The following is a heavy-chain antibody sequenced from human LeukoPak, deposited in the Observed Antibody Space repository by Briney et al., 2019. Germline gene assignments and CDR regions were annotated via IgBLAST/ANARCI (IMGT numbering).Heavy chain of an antibody. J-gene: IGHJ6*02. Sequence: GGSLRLSCAASGFTFSTYWMHWVRQAPGKGLVWVSRITSDGSSTSYADSVKGRFTISRDNAKNMLYLQMNSLRAEDTAVYYCARDGAPSDWLDVWGQGTTVTVS. CDR2: ITSDGSST. CDR1: GFTFSTYW. V-gene: IGHV3-74*01. D-gene: IGHD3-9*01. CDR3: ARDGAPSDWLDV.